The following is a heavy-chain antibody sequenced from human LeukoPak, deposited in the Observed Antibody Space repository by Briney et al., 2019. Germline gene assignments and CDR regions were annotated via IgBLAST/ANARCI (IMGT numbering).Heavy chain of an antibody. CDR1: GFTFSSYA. CDR3: AKGGLGTFALISAFDI. J-gene: IGHJ3*02. V-gene: IGHV3-23*01. Sequence: GGSLRLSCAASGFTFSSYAMSWVRQAPGKGLEWVSAMSGSGGCTYYADSVKGRFTISRDNSKNTLYLQMNSLRAEDTAVYYCAKGGLGTFALISAFDIWGQGTLVTVSS. CDR2: MSGSGGCT. D-gene: IGHD3-16*01.